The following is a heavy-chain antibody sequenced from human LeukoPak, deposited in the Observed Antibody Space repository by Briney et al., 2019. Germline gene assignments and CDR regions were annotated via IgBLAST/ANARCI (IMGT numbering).Heavy chain of an antibody. Sequence: QSGGSLRLSCAASGFTFSDYWMSWVRQAPGKGPEWVANIKQDGSDKYYVDSVKGRFTISRDNAKNALYLQMNSLRAEDTAVYCCARGEFAWIQGSYGMNVWGQGTTVTVSS. CDR3: ARGEFAWIQGSYGMNV. V-gene: IGHV3-7*01. CDR1: GFTFSDYW. CDR2: IKQDGSDK. D-gene: IGHD5-18*01. J-gene: IGHJ6*02.